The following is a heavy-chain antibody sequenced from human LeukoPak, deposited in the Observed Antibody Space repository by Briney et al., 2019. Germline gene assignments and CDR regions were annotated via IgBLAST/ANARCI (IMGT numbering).Heavy chain of an antibody. CDR3: ARVASSSSWYLGY. CDR2: IYHSGST. J-gene: IGHJ4*02. CDR1: GYSIISGYY. D-gene: IGHD6-13*01. Sequence: PSETLSLTCTVSGYSIISGYYWGWIRQPPGKGLEWIGSIYHSGSTYYNPSLKSRVTISVDTSKNQFSLKLSSVTAADTAVYYCARVASSSSWYLGYWGQGTLVTVSS. V-gene: IGHV4-38-2*02.